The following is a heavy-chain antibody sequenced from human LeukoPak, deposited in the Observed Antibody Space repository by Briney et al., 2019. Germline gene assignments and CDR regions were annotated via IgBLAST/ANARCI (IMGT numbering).Heavy chain of an antibody. V-gene: IGHV4-34*01. Sequence: SSETLSLTCGASDGSLDIYYWMFVRQPPGKGLQWIGEITYRGSPYYHPSLKSRVTISIDASQRHISLRLSSVTAADTAVYYCATYGGDWKFASWGQGTLVTVPS. D-gene: IGHD2-21*01. CDR3: ATYGGDWKFAS. J-gene: IGHJ4*02. CDR2: ITYRGSP. CDR1: DGSLDIYY.